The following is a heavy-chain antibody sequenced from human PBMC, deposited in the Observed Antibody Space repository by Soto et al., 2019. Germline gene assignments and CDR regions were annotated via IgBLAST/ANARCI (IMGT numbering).Heavy chain of an antibody. V-gene: IGHV3-53*01. J-gene: IGHJ3*02. D-gene: IGHD3-22*01. Sequence: GSLRLSCAASGFTVSSNYMSWVRQAPGKGLEWVSVIYSGGSTYYAGSVKGRFTISRDNSKNTLYLQMNSLRAEDTAVYYCARDFYDSSGPNAFDIWGQGTMVTVSS. CDR3: ARDFYDSSGPNAFDI. CDR2: IYSGGST. CDR1: GFTVSSNY.